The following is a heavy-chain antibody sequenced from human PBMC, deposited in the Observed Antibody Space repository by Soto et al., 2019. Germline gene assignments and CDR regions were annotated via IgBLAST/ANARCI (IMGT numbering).Heavy chain of an antibody. CDR2: TIPIFGTA. D-gene: IGHD3-10*01. CDR1: GGTFSSYA. V-gene: IGHV1-69*13. CDR3: AWGIMANYRSGANYFDY. J-gene: IGHJ4*02. Sequence: SVKVSCKASGGTFSSYAISWVRQAPGQGLEWMGGTIPIFGTANYAQKFQGRVTITADESTSTAYMELSSLRSEDTAVYYCAWGIMANYRSGANYFDYWGQGTLVTFSS.